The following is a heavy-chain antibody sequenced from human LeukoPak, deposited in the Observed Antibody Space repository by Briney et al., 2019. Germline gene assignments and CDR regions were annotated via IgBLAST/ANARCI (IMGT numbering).Heavy chain of an antibody. V-gene: IGHV4-39*01. Sequence: SETLSLTCAVSGGSISGSSYYWGWIRQPPGKGLEWIGSIYYSGSTYYNPSLKSRLTISVDTSKNQFSLKLSSVTAADTAVYYCARGPPSYVGYYYYGMDVWGQGTTVTVSS. CDR2: IYYSGST. CDR1: GGSISGSSYY. CDR3: ARGPPSYVGYYYYGMDV. J-gene: IGHJ6*02. D-gene: IGHD3-10*02.